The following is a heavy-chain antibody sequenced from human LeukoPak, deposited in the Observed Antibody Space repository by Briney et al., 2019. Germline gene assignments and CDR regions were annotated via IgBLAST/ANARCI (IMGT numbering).Heavy chain of an antibody. D-gene: IGHD3-3*01. CDR1: GDSVSSNSAA. J-gene: IGHJ4*02. CDR3: ARVSASGSLDL. CDR2: TYYRSKWYN. Sequence: SQTLSLTCAISGDSVSSNSAAWTWIRQSPSRGLEWLSRTYYRSKWYNDYALSVKSRIMIYPDTSRNQFSLQLKSVRPEDTAVYYCARVSASGSLDLWGQGTLVTVSS. V-gene: IGHV6-1*01.